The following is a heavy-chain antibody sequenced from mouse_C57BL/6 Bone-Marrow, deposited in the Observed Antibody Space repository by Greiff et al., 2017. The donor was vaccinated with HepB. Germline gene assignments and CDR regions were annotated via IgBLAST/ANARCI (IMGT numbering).Heavy chain of an antibody. CDR3: ARRGTTVVATEHWYFDV. V-gene: IGHV5-15*01. J-gene: IGHJ1*03. D-gene: IGHD1-1*01. CDR2: ISNLAYSI. Sequence: EVMLVESGGGLVQPGGSLKLSCAASGFTFSDYGMAWVRQAPRKGPEWVAFISNLAYSIYYADTVTGRFTISRENAKNTLYLEMSSLRSEDTAMYYCARRGTTVVATEHWYFDVWGTGTTVTVSS. CDR1: GFTFSDYG.